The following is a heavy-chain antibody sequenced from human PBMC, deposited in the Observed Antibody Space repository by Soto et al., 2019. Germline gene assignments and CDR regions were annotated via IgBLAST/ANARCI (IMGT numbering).Heavy chain of an antibody. J-gene: IGHJ6*02. CDR2: IIPIFGTA. D-gene: IGHD5-12*01. CDR1: GGTFSSYA. CDR3: ARAGGSRTHYYYGMDV. Sequence: ASVKASTKPSGGTFSSYALSWVRQAPGQGLEWMGGIIPIFGTANYAQKSQGRVTITADKSTSTAYMELSSLRSEDTAVYYCARAGGSRTHYYYGMDVWGQGTTVTVSS. V-gene: IGHV1-69*06.